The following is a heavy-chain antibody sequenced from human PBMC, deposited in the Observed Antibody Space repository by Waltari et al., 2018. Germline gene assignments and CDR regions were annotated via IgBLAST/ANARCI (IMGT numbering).Heavy chain of an antibody. CDR2: IRSKAYGGTT. CDR1: GFTFGDYA. J-gene: IGHJ6*02. CDR3: TRSNYDFWSGYYNFDRGGMDV. V-gene: IGHV3-49*04. Sequence: EVQLVESGGGLVQPGRSLRLFCTASGFTFGDYAMSWVRQAPGKGLEWVGFIRSKAYGGTTEYAASVKGRFTISRDDSKSIAYLQMNSLKTEDTAVYYCTRSNYDFWSGYYNFDRGGMDVWGQGTTVTVSS. D-gene: IGHD3-3*01.